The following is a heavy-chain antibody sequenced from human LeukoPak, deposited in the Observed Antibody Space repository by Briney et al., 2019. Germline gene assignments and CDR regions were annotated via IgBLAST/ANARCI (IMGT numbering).Heavy chain of an antibody. J-gene: IGHJ4*02. V-gene: IGHV4-34*01. CDR3: ARQTYSSSWPFDY. CDR2: INHSGST. CDR1: GGSFSGYY. D-gene: IGHD6-13*01. Sequence: SETLSLTCAVYGGSFSGYYWSWIRQPPGKGLEWIGEINHSGSTNYNPSLKSRVTISVDTSKNQFSLKLSSVTAADTAVYYCARQTYSSSWPFDYWGQGTLVTVSS.